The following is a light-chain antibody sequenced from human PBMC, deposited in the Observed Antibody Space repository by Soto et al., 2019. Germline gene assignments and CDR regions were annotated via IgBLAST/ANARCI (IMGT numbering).Light chain of an antibody. CDR2: AAS. V-gene: IGKV1-12*01. CDR3: QQADSFPLT. CDR1: QSIYKW. Sequence: DIQLTQSPSSVSASIGDRVTISCRASQSIYKWLVWYQQKPGKAPKLLIYAASSLQSEVPSRFSGSGYGTEFTLTISSLQPEDSATYYCQQADSFPLTFGGGTEVAI. J-gene: IGKJ4*01.